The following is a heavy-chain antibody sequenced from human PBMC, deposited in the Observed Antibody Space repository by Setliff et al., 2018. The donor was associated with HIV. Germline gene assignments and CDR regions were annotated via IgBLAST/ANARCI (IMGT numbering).Heavy chain of an antibody. CDR1: GGSISSYY. Sequence: SETLSLTCTVSGGSISSYYWSWIRQPPGKGLEWIGYIYYSGSTNYNPSLKSRVTISVDTSKNQFSLKLSSVTAADTAVYYWARDGETTVMGDAFDIWGQGTMVTVSS. CDR3: ARDGETTVMGDAFDI. V-gene: IGHV4-59*12. CDR2: IYYSGST. D-gene: IGHD4-4*01. J-gene: IGHJ3*02.